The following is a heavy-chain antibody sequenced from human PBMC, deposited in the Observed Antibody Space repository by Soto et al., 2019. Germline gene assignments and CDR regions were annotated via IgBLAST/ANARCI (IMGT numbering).Heavy chain of an antibody. CDR1: GFTFSSYG. Sequence: GGSLRLSCAASGFTFSSYGMHWFRQAPGKGLEWVAVISYDGSNKYYADSVKGRFTISRDNSKNTLYLQMNSLRAEDTAVYYCAKEIQDIVVVPAASPASHYYYYGMDVWGQGTTVTVSS. CDR2: ISYDGSNK. CDR3: AKEIQDIVVVPAASPASHYYYYGMDV. J-gene: IGHJ6*02. D-gene: IGHD2-2*01. V-gene: IGHV3-30*18.